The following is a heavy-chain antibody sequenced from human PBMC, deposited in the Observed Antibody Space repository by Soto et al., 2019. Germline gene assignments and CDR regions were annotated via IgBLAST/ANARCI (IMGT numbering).Heavy chain of an antibody. Sequence: GGSLRLSCAASGFTFSNAWMSWVRQAPGKGLVWVSRIKTDGSSTDYADSVKGRFTISRDNAKNTLYLQMNSLRAEDTAVYYCAKREGNTYGLFHWGQGTLVTVSS. CDR3: AKREGNTYGLFH. D-gene: IGHD5-18*01. CDR1: GFTFSNAW. V-gene: IGHV3-74*01. CDR2: IKTDGSST. J-gene: IGHJ4*02.